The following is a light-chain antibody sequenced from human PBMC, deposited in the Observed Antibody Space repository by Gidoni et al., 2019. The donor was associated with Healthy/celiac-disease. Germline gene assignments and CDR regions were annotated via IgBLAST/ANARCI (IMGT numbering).Light chain of an antibody. CDR2: GAS. CDR1: QSVSSSY. CDR3: QQYGF. Sequence: EIVLTQSPGTLSLSPGERATLSCRASQSVSSSYLAWYQQKPGQAPRLLIYGASSGSGTDFTLTISRLEPEDFAVYYCQQYGFFGQGTKLEIK. J-gene: IGKJ2*01. V-gene: IGKV3-20*01.